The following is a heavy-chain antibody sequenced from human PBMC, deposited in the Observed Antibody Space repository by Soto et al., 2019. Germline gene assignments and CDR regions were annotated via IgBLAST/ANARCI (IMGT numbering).Heavy chain of an antibody. D-gene: IGHD3-3*01. J-gene: IGHJ4*02. V-gene: IGHV3-30-3*01. CDR3: ARVITIFGVVKGGFDY. CDR2: ISYDGSNK. Sequence: QVQLVESGGGVVQPGRSLRLSCAASGFTFSSYAMHWVRQAPGKGLEWVAVISYDGSNKYYADSVKGRFTTSRDNSKNTLYLQMNSLRAEDTAVYYCARVITIFGVVKGGFDYWGQGTLVTVSS. CDR1: GFTFSSYA.